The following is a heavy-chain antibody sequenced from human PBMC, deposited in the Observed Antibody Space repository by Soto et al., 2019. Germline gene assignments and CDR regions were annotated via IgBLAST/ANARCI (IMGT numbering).Heavy chain of an antibody. CDR2: MNPGSGDT. J-gene: IGHJ5*02. CDR3: ATMATFGSLNWFDP. D-gene: IGHD3-10*01. CDR1: GYTFTNND. V-gene: IGHV1-8*01. Sequence: QVQLVQSGAEVKKPGASVKVSCKASGYTFTNNDVSWMRQATGQGLEWMGWMNPGSGDTGYAQKFQGRVTMTRDISIATAYMELSSLRSDDTAIYYCATMATFGSLNWFDPWGQGTLVTVSS.